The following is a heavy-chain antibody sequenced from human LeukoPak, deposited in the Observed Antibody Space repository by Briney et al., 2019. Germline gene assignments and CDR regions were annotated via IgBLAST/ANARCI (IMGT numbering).Heavy chain of an antibody. CDR3: AKHCSGGTCTDY. J-gene: IGHJ4*02. CDR2: ISGSGGST. D-gene: IGHD2-15*01. CDR1: GFTFSTYG. V-gene: IGHV3-23*01. Sequence: GGSLRLSCAGSGFTFSTYGMAWVRQAPGKGLEWVSSISGSGGSTYYADSVKGRFAISRDNSKNTLYLQMESLRAEDTAVYYCAKHCSGGTCTDYWGQGTLVTVSS.